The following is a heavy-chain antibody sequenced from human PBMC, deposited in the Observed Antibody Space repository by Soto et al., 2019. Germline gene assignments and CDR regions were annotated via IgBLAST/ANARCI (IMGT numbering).Heavy chain of an antibody. CDR1: GSSITTGDYS. V-gene: IGHV4-30-2*06. Sequence: PSETQSFTCTVSGSSITTGDYSWNWIRQSPGKGLEWVGYIYQSGSTYYNPSLKSRATISVDRSRNSFSLKLSSVTAADTGVYYCARGRSTSGYPNFDPWGQGTLVTVSS. CDR2: IYQSGST. J-gene: IGHJ5*02. CDR3: ARGRSTSGYPNFDP. D-gene: IGHD3-22*01.